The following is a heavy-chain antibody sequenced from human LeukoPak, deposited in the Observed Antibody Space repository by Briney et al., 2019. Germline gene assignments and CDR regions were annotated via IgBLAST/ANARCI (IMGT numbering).Heavy chain of an antibody. D-gene: IGHD2-21*02. J-gene: IGHJ4*02. V-gene: IGHV3-30-3*01. CDR1: GFTFSSYA. CDR2: ISYDGSNK. Sequence: GGSLRLSCAASGFTFSSYAMQWDRQAPGKGVEGVADISYDGSNKYYADSVKGRFTISRYNSKNTLYLQMNSLRAEDTAVYYCARDQNIVVVTGAFDYWGQGTLVTVSS. CDR3: ARDQNIVVVTGAFDY.